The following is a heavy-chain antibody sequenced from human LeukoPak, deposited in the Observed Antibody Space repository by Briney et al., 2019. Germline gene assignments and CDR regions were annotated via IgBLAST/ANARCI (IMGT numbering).Heavy chain of an antibody. J-gene: IGHJ4*02. CDR3: AKDHDILAGYPLFDY. CDR2: VRYDGSNK. D-gene: IGHD3-9*01. V-gene: IGHV3-30*02. Sequence: GGSLRLSCAASGFTFSSYGMHWVRQAPGKGLEWVAFVRYDGSNKYYADSVKGRFTISRDNSKNTLYLQMNSLGAEDTAVYYCAKDHDILAGYPLFDYWGQGTLVTVSS. CDR1: GFTFSSYG.